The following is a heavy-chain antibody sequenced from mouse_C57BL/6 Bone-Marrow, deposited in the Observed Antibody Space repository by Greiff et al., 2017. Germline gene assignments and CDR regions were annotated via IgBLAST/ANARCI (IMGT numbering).Heavy chain of an antibody. Sequence: QVQLQQPGAELVRPGSSVKLSCKASGYTFTSYWMHWVKQRPIQGLEWIGNIDPSDSETHYNQKFKDKATLTVDKSSSTAYMQLSSLTSEDSAVYYCARDYYGSRANAMDYWGQGTSVTVSS. CDR2: IDPSDSET. V-gene: IGHV1-52*01. J-gene: IGHJ4*01. D-gene: IGHD1-1*01. CDR1: GYTFTSYW. CDR3: ARDYYGSRANAMDY.